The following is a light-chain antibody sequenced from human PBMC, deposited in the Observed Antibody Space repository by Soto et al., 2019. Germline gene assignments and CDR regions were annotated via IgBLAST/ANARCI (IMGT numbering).Light chain of an antibody. CDR2: VGTGGIVG. V-gene: IGLV9-49*01. CDR1: DGYSNYK. CDR3: GADHGSGSNFVYV. Sequence: QPVLTQPPSASASLGASVTLTCTLSDGYSNYKVDWYQQRPGTGPRFVMRVGTGGIVGSKGDGIPDRFSVLGSGLNRYLTIKNIQEEDESDYHCGADHGSGSNFVYVFGSGTKLTVL. J-gene: IGLJ1*01.